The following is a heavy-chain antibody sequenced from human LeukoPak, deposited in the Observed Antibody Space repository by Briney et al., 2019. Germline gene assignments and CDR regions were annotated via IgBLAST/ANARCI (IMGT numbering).Heavy chain of an antibody. V-gene: IGHV3-30-3*01. Sequence: GGSLRLSCAVSGFTFSSYAMHWVRQAPGKGLEWVAVISYDGSNKYYADSVKGRFTISRDNSKNTLYLQMNSLRAEDTAVYYCAREDYHGSGSYYFDYWGQGTLVTVSS. J-gene: IGHJ4*02. CDR3: AREDYHGSGSYYFDY. D-gene: IGHD3-10*01. CDR2: ISYDGSNK. CDR1: GFTFSSYA.